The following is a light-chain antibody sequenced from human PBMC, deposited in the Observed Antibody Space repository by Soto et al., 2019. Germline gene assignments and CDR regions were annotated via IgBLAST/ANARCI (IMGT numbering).Light chain of an antibody. V-gene: IGKV3-20*01. J-gene: IGKJ1*01. CDR1: QTVSSSY. CDR3: QQYGSTPWT. Sequence: ENVLTQSPGTLSLSPGERATLSCRASQTVSSSYLAWYQQKPGQAPRLLMYGASSRATGIPDRFSGSGSGTDFTLTIGRLEPEDFAMYYCQQYGSTPWTFGQGTKVEIK. CDR2: GAS.